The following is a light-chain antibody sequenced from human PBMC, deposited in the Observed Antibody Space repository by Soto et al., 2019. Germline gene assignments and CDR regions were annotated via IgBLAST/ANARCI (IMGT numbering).Light chain of an antibody. Sequence: QSALTQPASVSGSPGQSITISCTGTISDVGTYNLVSWYQQHPGKAPKLIIYEVINWPSGVSNRFSGSKSANTASLTISGLQAEDEADYYCSSYTTSTPRVFGGGTKLTVL. CDR2: EVI. J-gene: IGLJ3*02. V-gene: IGLV2-14*02. CDR3: SSYTTSTPRV. CDR1: ISDVGTYNL.